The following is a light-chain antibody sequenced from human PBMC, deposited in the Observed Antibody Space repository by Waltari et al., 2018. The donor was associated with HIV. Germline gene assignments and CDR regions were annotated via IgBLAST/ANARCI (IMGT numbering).Light chain of an antibody. CDR3: YSTDSSGYPL. CDR2: EDS. Sequence: SYELPQPPSVSVSPGQAARITCSGDALPNKYAYWYQQKSGQAPVPVIYEDSERPSGIPERFSGSSSGTMATLTISGAQVEDEADYYCYSTDSSGYPLFGGGTKLTVL. J-gene: IGLJ2*01. CDR1: ALPNKY. V-gene: IGLV3-10*01.